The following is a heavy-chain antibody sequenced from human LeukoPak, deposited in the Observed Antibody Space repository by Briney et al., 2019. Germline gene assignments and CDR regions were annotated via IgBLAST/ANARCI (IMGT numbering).Heavy chain of an antibody. Sequence: ASVKVSCKVSGNTXTDLSMNWVRQAPGKGLEWMGGFDPEDVETIYAQKFQGRVTMTEDTSTKTAYMELTSPRPEDTAVYYCATDFYRGRQFDYWGQGTLVTVSP. V-gene: IGHV1-24*01. CDR3: ATDFYRGRQFDY. CDR2: FDPEDVET. J-gene: IGHJ4*02. CDR1: GNTXTDLS. D-gene: IGHD2/OR15-2a*01.